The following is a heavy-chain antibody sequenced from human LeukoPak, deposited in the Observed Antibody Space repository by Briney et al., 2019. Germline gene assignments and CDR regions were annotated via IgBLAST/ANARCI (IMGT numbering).Heavy chain of an antibody. J-gene: IGHJ4*02. CDR1: GGSISRYY. D-gene: IGHD6-19*01. CDR3: ARRYSNGWLYFDF. Sequence: SETLSLTCSVSGGSISRYYWSWIRQTPGGGLEWIGNIYYSGSTSYNPSLKSRVTISVDTSKNQFSLNLTSVTATDTAVYYCARRYSNGWLYFDFWGQGILVTVSS. CDR2: IYYSGST. V-gene: IGHV4-59*08.